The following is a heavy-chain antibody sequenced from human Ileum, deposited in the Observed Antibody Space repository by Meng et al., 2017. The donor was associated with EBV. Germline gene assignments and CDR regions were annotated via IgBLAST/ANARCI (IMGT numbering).Heavy chain of an antibody. D-gene: IGHD2-2*01. CDR1: GFNFNIYA. V-gene: IGHV3-23*01. J-gene: IGHJ4*02. CDR3: SNLPYTY. Sequence: VPVLGAGGGLVQPGGSVELSCAASGFNFNIYAINWVRQAPGRGLEWVSGITASGGTSYYADSVKGRFSISRDNSANTVYLQMNSLRAEDTAVYFCSNLPYTYWGQGTLVTVSS. CDR2: ITASGGTS.